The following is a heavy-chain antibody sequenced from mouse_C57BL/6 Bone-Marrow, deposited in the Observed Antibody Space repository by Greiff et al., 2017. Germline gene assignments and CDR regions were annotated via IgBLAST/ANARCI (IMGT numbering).Heavy chain of an antibody. CDR1: GFTFSSYG. J-gene: IGHJ2*01. CDR3: ARRGLRRGWGFDY. Sequence: EVKLVESGGDLVKPGGSLKLSCAASGFTFSSYGMSWVRQTPDKRLEWVATISSGGIYTYYPDSVKGRFTISRDNAKNTLYLQMSSLKSEDTAMYYCARRGLRRGWGFDYWGQGTTLTVSS. V-gene: IGHV5-6*02. CDR2: ISSGGIYT. D-gene: IGHD2-2*01.